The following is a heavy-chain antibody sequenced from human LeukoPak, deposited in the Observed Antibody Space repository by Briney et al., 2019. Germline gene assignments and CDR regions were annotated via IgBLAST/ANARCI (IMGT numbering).Heavy chain of an antibody. CDR1: GGSISSYY. J-gene: IGHJ6*02. CDR3: ARQADCSGGSCYSYYYYGMDV. D-gene: IGHD2-15*01. CDR2: IYYSGST. V-gene: IGHV4-59*01. Sequence: SETLSLTCTVSGGSISSYYWSWIRQPPGKGLEWIGYIYYSGSTNYNPSLKSGVTISVDTSKNQFSLKLSSVTAADTAVYYCARQADCSGGSCYSYYYYGMDVWGQGTTVTVSS.